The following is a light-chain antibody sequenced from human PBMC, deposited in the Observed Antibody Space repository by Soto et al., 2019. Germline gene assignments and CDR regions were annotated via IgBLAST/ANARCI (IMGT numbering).Light chain of an antibody. Sequence: QLVLTQPPSASGTPGQRVTISCSGSSSNIGSNYVYWYQQLPGTAPKLLIYRNTQRPSGVPDRFSGSKSGTSASLAISGLRSEDEADYYCAAWDDSLSGYVFGTGTKVTVL. CDR2: RNT. CDR1: SSNIGSNY. V-gene: IGLV1-47*01. J-gene: IGLJ1*01. CDR3: AAWDDSLSGYV.